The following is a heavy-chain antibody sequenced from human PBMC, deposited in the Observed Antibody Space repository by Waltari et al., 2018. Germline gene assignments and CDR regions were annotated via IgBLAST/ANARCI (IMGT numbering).Heavy chain of an antibody. V-gene: IGHV1-69*12. J-gene: IGHJ3*02. CDR3: ARRNLGYAFDI. Sequence: QVQLVQSGAEVKKPGSSVKVSCKASGGAFGSYAITWVRQAPGHGLEWVGGMIPFYGTPNFAQKFQGRVTFTADESTTTAYMELTSLKSEDTAIYYCARRNLGYAFDIWGQGTLVTVSS. CDR2: MIPFYGTP. CDR1: GGAFGSYA. D-gene: IGHD1-26*01.